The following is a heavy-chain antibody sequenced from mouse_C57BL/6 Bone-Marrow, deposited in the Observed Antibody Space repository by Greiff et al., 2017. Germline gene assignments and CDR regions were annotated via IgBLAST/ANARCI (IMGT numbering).Heavy chain of an antibody. Sequence: QVQLQQPGAELVKPGASVKMSCKASGYTFTSYWITWVKQRPGQGLEWIGDIYPGSGSTNYNEKFKSKATLTVETSSSTAYMQLSSLTSEDSAVYYCARRYGISFFAYWGQGTLVTVSA. V-gene: IGHV1-55*01. CDR3: ARRYGISFFAY. CDR2: IYPGSGST. D-gene: IGHD1-1*01. J-gene: IGHJ3*01. CDR1: GYTFTSYW.